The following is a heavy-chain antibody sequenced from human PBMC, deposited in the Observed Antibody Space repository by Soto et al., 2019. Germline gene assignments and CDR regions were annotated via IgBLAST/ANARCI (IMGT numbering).Heavy chain of an antibody. Sequence: SETLSLICTVSGDSISSYYWSWIRQPPGKGLEWIGYIYYSGSTNYNPSLKSRVTISVDTSKNQLYLKLSSVTAADTAVYYCARGGVIDRPPIEYWGQGTLVTVSS. D-gene: IGHD3-16*02. CDR1: GDSISSYY. V-gene: IGHV4-59*01. J-gene: IGHJ4*02. CDR2: IYYSGST. CDR3: ARGGVIDRPPIEY.